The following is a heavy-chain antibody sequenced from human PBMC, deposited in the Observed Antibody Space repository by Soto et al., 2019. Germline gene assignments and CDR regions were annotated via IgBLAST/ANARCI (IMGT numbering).Heavy chain of an antibody. D-gene: IGHD6-13*01. CDR1: GYTFTSYY. V-gene: IGHV1-46*01. CDR2: INPSGGST. J-gene: IGHJ6*02. Sequence: ASVKVSCKASGYTFTSYYMHWVRQAPGQGLEWMGIINPSGGSTSYAQKFQGRVTMTRDTSTSTVYMELSSLRSEDTAVYYCARERRMVAAAGAYYYYYGMDVWGQGTTVTVSS. CDR3: ARERRMVAAAGAYYYYYGMDV.